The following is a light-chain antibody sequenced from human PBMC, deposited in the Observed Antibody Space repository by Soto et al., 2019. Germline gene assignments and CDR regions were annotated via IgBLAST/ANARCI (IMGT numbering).Light chain of an antibody. CDR2: DAS. V-gene: IGKV3-11*01. J-gene: IGKJ2*01. Sequence: EIVLTQSPATLSLSPGERATLSCRASQSVSSSLAWYQQKPGQAPRLLIYDASNRATGIPARFSGSGSGTDFTLTISSLEPEDFAVDYCQQRSNWPKTFGQGTKLAIK. CDR1: QSVSSS. CDR3: QQRSNWPKT.